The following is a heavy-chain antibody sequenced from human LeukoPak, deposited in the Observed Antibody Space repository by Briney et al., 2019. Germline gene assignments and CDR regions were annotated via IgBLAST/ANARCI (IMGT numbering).Heavy chain of an antibody. D-gene: IGHD6-13*01. CDR1: GFTFSDYW. CDR3: ARDGTAAGLYFDL. J-gene: IGHJ4*02. V-gene: IGHV3-7*01. CDR2: IRQDGGEK. Sequence: GGSMRLSCAVSGFTFSDYWMNWVRQAPGKGLEWVASIRQDGGEKSYVDSVKGRLTISRDNTKHSLYLQMSSLRAEDTGVYYCARDGTAAGLYFDLWGQGTLVTVSS.